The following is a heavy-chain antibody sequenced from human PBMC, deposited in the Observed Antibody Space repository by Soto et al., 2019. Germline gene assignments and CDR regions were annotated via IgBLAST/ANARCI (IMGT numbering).Heavy chain of an antibody. Sequence: QVQLQQWGAGLLTPSETLSLTCAVYGGSVSGYYWNWIRQSPGKGLEWIGEINHSGSTNYNPSLKSRVTISVDACENQFSLRLSSVTAADTAVYYCARSYYDYLWGSSRYKVGFDYWGQGTLVTVSS. V-gene: IGHV4-34*01. CDR2: INHSGST. J-gene: IGHJ4*02. CDR3: ARSYYDYLWGSSRYKVGFDY. D-gene: IGHD3-16*02. CDR1: GGSVSGYY.